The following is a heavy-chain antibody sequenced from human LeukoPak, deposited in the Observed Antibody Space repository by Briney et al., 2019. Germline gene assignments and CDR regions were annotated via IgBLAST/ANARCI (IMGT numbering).Heavy chain of an antibody. CDR2: IYYSGIT. V-gene: IGHV4-39*01. D-gene: IGHD3-22*01. J-gene: IGHJ2*01. Sequence: PSETLSLTCTVSGGSISSSNYYWGWIRQPPGKGLEWIGSIYYSGITYYNPSLKSRVTISVETSNNQFSLKLSSVTAADTAMYYCARGPDRRYFDLWGRGTLVTVSS. CDR3: ARGPDRRYFDL. CDR1: GGSISSSNYY.